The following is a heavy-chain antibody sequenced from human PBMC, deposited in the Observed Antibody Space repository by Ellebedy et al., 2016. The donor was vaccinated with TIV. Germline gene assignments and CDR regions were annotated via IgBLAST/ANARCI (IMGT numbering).Heavy chain of an antibody. CDR3: ARGLSFN. Sequence: GESLKISCAASGFTFSSNWMSWVRQTPGKGLEWVAYIKQDGSEKYYVDSVKGRFTISRDNAKNSLYLQMNSLRAEDTAVYYCARGLSFNWGQGTLVTVSS. D-gene: IGHD3-10*01. CDR2: IKQDGSEK. V-gene: IGHV3-7*03. CDR1: GFTFSSNW. J-gene: IGHJ4*02.